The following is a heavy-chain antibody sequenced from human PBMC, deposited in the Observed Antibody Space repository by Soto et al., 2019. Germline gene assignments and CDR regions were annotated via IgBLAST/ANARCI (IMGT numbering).Heavy chain of an antibody. D-gene: IGHD2-15*01. CDR2: ISSSSSYI. CDR3: ARGVVAGVSIGY. J-gene: IGHJ4*02. CDR1: GFTFSSYS. V-gene: IGHV3-21*01. Sequence: GGSLRLSCAASGFTFSSYSMNWVRQAPGKGLEWVSSISSSSSYIYYADSVKGRFAISRDNAKNSLYLQTNSLRAEDTAVYYCARGVVAGVSIGYWGQGTLVTVSS.